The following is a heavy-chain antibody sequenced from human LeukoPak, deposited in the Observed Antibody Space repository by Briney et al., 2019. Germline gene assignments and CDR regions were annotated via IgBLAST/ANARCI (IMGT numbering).Heavy chain of an antibody. CDR2: IYYSGST. D-gene: IGHD2-21*02. Sequence: KASETLSLTCTVSGGSISSYYWSWIRQPPGKGLEWIGYIYYSGSTYYNPSLKSRVTISVDTSKNQFSLKLSSVTAADTAVYYCARVWGGDSWFSLISDAFDIWGQGTMVTVSS. CDR1: GGSISSYY. V-gene: IGHV4-59*08. J-gene: IGHJ3*02. CDR3: ARVWGGDSWFSLISDAFDI.